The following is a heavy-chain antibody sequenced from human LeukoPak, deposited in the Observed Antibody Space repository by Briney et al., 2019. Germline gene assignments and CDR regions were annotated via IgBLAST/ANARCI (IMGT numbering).Heavy chain of an antibody. V-gene: IGHV4-34*01. J-gene: IGHJ2*01. CDR3: ARGRRSQRRHDYAVRWYFDL. Sequence: SETLSLTCAVYGGSFSGYYWSWIRQPPGKGLEWIGEINHSGSTNYNPSLKSRVTISVDTSKNQFSLKLSSVTAADTAVYYCARGRRSQRRHDYAVRWYFDLWGRGILVTVSS. CDR1: GGSFSGYY. CDR2: INHSGST. D-gene: IGHD4-17*01.